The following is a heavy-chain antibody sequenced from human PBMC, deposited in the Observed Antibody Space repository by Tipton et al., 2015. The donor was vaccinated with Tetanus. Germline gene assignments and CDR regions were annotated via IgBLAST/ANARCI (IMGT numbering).Heavy chain of an antibody. V-gene: IGHV4-59*01. CDR1: GGSINPYY. CDR3: ARDHRLSASYAGWFDT. J-gene: IGHJ5*02. CDR2: VYSSGST. D-gene: IGHD1-26*01. Sequence: LRLSCTVSGGSINPYYWSWIRQPPGKGLEWIWNVYSSGSTYYNPSLKGRGTISVDTSTTQFPLRLNSVTAADTAIYYCARDHRLSASYAGWFDTWGQGTLVTVSS.